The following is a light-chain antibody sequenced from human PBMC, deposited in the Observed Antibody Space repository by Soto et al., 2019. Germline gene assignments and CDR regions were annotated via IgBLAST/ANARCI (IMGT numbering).Light chain of an antibody. CDR2: DAS. CDR1: QSVSSY. CDR3: QQRSNWPYT. V-gene: IGKV3-11*01. J-gene: IGKJ2*01. Sequence: EIVLTQSPATLSLSPGERVTLSCRASQSVSSYLAWYQHKPGQAPRPLIYDASNRATGIPARFSGSGSGTDFTLTISSLEPEDFAVFYCQQRSNWPYTFGQGTKLEIK.